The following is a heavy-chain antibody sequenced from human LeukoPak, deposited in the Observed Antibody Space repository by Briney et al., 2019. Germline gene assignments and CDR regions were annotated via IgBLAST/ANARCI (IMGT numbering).Heavy chain of an antibody. Sequence: SETLSLTCAVYGGSFSGYYWSWLRQPPGKGLEWIGEINHSGSTNYNPSLKSRVTISVDTSKNQFSLKLSSVTAADTAVYYCARELRQWQPPGYWGQGILVTVSS. V-gene: IGHV4-34*01. CDR1: GGSFSGYY. CDR2: INHSGST. D-gene: IGHD6-19*01. J-gene: IGHJ4*02. CDR3: ARELRQWQPPGY.